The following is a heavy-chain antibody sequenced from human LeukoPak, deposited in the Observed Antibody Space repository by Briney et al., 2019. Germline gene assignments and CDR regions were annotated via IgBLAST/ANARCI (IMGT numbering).Heavy chain of an antibody. D-gene: IGHD2-15*01. CDR2: ISHDGSNN. J-gene: IGHJ4*02. Sequence: GGSLRLSCAASGFIFTNFAMHWVRQAPGKGLEWVVVISHDGSNNNYADSVKGRFTISRDNSKNTLYLQMNSLRPEDTAVYYCAKVRVGTAHFDYWGQGTLVTVSS. CDR1: GFIFTNFA. V-gene: IGHV3-30*04. CDR3: AKVRVGTAHFDY.